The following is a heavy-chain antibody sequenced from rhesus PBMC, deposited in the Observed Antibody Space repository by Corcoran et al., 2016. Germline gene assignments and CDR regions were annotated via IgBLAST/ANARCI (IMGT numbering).Heavy chain of an antibody. CDR2: IYSNSEST. Sequence: QVQLQESGPGVVKPSETLSLTCAVSVGPLSSGYYSWSLIRPPPGQALEWIWGIYSNSESTNDNPPLKSRVTSSKDTTKNQFSLKLSSVTATDTAVYYWARRPYEDDYGYPFDYWGQGVLVTVSS. CDR1: VGPLSSGYYS. D-gene: IGHD3-9*01. V-gene: IGHV4S12*01. J-gene: IGHJ4*01. CDR3: ARRPYEDDYGYPFDY.